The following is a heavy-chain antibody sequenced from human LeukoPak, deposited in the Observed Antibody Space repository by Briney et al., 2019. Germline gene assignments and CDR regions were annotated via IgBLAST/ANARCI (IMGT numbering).Heavy chain of an antibody. D-gene: IGHD5-24*01. J-gene: IGHJ4*02. CDR1: GFTFSSYC. V-gene: IGHV3-30*03. CDR2: ISYDGSNK. CDR3: ARERRWLKLTSTFDY. Sequence: GGALRLSCAASGFTFSSYCMHWVRQAPGRGVEGVAVISYDGSNKYYADSVKGRFTISRDNSKNTLYLQMKSLRAEDTAVYYCARERRWLKLTSTFDYWGQGTLVTVSS.